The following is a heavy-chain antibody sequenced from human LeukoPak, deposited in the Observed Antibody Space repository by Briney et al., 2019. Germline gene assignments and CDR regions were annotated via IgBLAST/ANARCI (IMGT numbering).Heavy chain of an antibody. Sequence: GGSLRLSCAASGFTFSSYGMSWVRQAPGKGLEWVSSISSSSSYIYYADSVKGRFTISRDNAKNSLYLQMNSLRAEDTAVYYCARADDGGYVFDYWGQGTLVTVSS. CDR3: ARADDGGYVFDY. CDR2: ISSSSSYI. D-gene: IGHD5-12*01. V-gene: IGHV3-21*01. J-gene: IGHJ4*02. CDR1: GFTFSSYG.